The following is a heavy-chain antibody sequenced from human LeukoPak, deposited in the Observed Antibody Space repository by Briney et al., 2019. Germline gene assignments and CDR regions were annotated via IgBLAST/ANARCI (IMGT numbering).Heavy chain of an antibody. CDR2: IIPIFGTA. J-gene: IGHJ4*02. Sequence: SVKVSCKGSGGTFSSYAISWVRQAPGQGLEWMGRIIPIFGTANYAQKFQGRVTITTDESTSTAYMELSSLRSEDTAVYYCASGGSGSYYNEPVDYWGQGTLVTVSS. V-gene: IGHV1-69*05. CDR1: GGTFSSYA. D-gene: IGHD3-10*01. CDR3: ASGGSGSYYNEPVDY.